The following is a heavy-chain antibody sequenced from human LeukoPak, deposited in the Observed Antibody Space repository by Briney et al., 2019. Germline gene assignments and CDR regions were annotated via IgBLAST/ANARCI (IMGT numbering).Heavy chain of an antibody. CDR3: AKSYEETSSSSGPADY. V-gene: IGHV3-33*06. Sequence: GGSLRLSCAASGFTFSYYGMHWVRQAPGKGLEWVAIIWYDAGNKYYANFVKGRFAISRDNSKNALYLEMNDLRDEDTAAYYCAKSYEETSSSSGPADYWGQGTLVIVSS. D-gene: IGHD6-6*01. CDR1: GFTFSYYG. J-gene: IGHJ4*02. CDR2: IWYDAGNK.